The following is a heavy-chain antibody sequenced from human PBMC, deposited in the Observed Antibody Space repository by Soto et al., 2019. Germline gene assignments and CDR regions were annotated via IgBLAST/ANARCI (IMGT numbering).Heavy chain of an antibody. Sequence: TGGSLRLSCAASGFTFSDYYMSWIRQAPGKGLEWVSYISSSSSYTNYADSVKGRFTISRDNAKNSLYLQMNSLRAEDTAIYYCSKYSGSSTTPAAWGQGTLVTVSS. CDR2: ISSSSSYT. D-gene: IGHD1-26*01. J-gene: IGHJ5*02. CDR3: SKYSGSSTTPAA. CDR1: GFTFSDYY. V-gene: IGHV3-11*03.